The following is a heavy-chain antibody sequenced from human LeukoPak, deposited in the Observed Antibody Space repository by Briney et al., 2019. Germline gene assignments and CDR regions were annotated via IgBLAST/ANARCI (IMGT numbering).Heavy chain of an antibody. Sequence: SETLSLTCTVSGGPISSYYWSWIRQPPGKGLEWIGYIYYSGSTNYNPSLKSRVTISVDTSKNQFSLKLSSVTAADTAVYYCAREPRPRPQLGYCSSTSCSRPYYFDYWGQGTLVTVSS. J-gene: IGHJ4*02. CDR1: GGPISSYY. CDR2: IYYSGST. D-gene: IGHD2-2*01. CDR3: AREPRPRPQLGYCSSTSCSRPYYFDY. V-gene: IGHV4-59*01.